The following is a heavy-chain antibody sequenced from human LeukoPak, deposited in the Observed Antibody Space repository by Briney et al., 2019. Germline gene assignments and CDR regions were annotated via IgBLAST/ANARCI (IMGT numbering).Heavy chain of an antibody. CDR2: IYHSGST. V-gene: IGHV4-59*12. CDR1: GGSISTYY. CDR3: AREDTAIDY. J-gene: IGHJ4*02. Sequence: SETLSLTCTLSGGSISTYYWSWIRQPPGKGLEWIGYIYHSGSTNYNPSLKSRVTMSVDTSKNQFSLKLSSVTAADTAVYYCAREDTAIDYWGQGTLVTVSS. D-gene: IGHD5-18*01.